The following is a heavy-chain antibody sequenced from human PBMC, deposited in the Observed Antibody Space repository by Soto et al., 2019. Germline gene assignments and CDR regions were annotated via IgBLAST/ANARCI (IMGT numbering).Heavy chain of an antibody. J-gene: IGHJ5*02. Sequence: SETLSLTCTVSGGSISSGGYYWSWIRQHPGKGLEWIGYIYYSGSTYYNPSLKSRVTISVDTSKNQFSLKLSSVTAADTAVYYCARDMITFGGVSLQSWFDPWGQGTLVPVSS. CDR1: GGSISSGGYY. CDR2: IYYSGST. CDR3: ARDMITFGGVSLQSWFDP. V-gene: IGHV4-31*03. D-gene: IGHD3-16*01.